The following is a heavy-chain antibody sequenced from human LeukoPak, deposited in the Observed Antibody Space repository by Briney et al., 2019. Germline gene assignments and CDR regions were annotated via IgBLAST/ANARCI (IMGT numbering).Heavy chain of an antibody. CDR3: ARASRITIFGVVDNWFDP. D-gene: IGHD3-3*01. J-gene: IGHJ5*02. CDR2: INPNSGGT. CDR1: GYTFTGYY. Sequence: ASVKVSCKASGYTFTGYYMHWVRQAPGRGLEWMGWINPNSGGTNYAQKFQGRVTMTRDTSISTAYMELSRLRSDDTAVYYCARASRITIFGVVDNWFDPWGQGTLVTVSS. V-gene: IGHV1-2*02.